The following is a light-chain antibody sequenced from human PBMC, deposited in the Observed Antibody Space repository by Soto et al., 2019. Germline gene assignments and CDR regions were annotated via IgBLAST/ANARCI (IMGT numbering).Light chain of an antibody. CDR2: DAS. CDR3: QKYHNLPRT. Sequence: DIQMTQSPSSLSASVGDRVTITFQASPDISNSLNWFQQNPGKAPKLLISDASNLETGVTSTFTGGGSGTDFTFAISSLQPEDLATYFCQKYHNLPRTFGQGTKLEIK. CDR1: PDISNS. J-gene: IGKJ2*02. V-gene: IGKV1-33*01.